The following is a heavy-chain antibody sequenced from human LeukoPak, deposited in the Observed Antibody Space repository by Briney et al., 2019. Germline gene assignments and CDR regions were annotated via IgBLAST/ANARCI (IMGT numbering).Heavy chain of an antibody. CDR1: GYSISSGYY. CDR3: ARDQSEGYCSGGSCYHVHYGMDV. J-gene: IGHJ6*02. Sequence: SETLSLTCTVSGYSISSGYYRGWIRQPAGKGLEWIGRIYTSGSTNYNPSLKSRVTMSVDTSKNQFSLKLSSVTAADTAVYYCARDQSEGYCSGGSCYHVHYGMDVWGQGTTVTVSS. CDR2: IYTSGST. D-gene: IGHD2-15*01. V-gene: IGHV4-4*07.